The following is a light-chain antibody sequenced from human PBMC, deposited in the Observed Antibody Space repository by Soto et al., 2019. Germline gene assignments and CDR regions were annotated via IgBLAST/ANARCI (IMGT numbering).Light chain of an antibody. V-gene: IGKV3-20*01. CDR1: QTVTRNY. Sequence: EIVLTQSPGTLSLSPGERATLSCRAIQTVTRNYLAWHQQKPGQTPRLLVYAASSRATGIPDRFSGSGSGTDFTLTISRLEPEDFAVYYCQQYGSSPRLTFGGGTKVDI. CDR2: AAS. J-gene: IGKJ4*01. CDR3: QQYGSSPRLT.